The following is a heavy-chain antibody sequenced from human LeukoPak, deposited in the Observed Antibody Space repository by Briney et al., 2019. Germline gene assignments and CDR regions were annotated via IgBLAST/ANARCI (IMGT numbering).Heavy chain of an antibody. CDR1: GVSLRNYY. J-gene: IGHJ4*02. Sequence: SETLSLTCTVSGVSLRNYYWSWIRQPPGKGLEFIGYIYYSGSTNYNPSLKSRVTMSVDTSKNQFSLRLNSVTAADAAVYYCARHAQTISSPLDYWGQGTLVTVSS. CDR3: ARHAQTISSPLDY. CDR2: IYYSGST. V-gene: IGHV4-59*08. D-gene: IGHD4/OR15-4a*01.